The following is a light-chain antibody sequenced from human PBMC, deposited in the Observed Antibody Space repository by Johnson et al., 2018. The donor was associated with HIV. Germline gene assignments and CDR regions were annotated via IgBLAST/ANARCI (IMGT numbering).Light chain of an antibody. Sequence: QSVLTQPPSVSAAPGQKVTISCSGSSSNIGNNDVSWYQHLPGTAPKLLIYENNKRPSGIPDRFSGSKSGTSATLGITGLQTGDEADYYCGTWDSSLSVYVFGTGTKVTVL. CDR1: SSNIGNND. J-gene: IGLJ1*01. CDR2: ENN. CDR3: GTWDSSLSVYV. V-gene: IGLV1-51*02.